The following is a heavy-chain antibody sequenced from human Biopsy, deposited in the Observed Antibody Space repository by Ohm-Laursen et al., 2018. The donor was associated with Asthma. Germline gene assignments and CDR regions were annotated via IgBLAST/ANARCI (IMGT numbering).Heavy chain of an antibody. CDR1: GFVFSQCG. CDR2: VSSDGHNK. Sequence: SLRLSCAASGFVFSQCGMHWVRQGPGKGLEWVALVSSDGHNKYYEDSVKGRFTISRDNSRNRLYLQINRLTVEDSAVYFCARQSGQEYGDSSGFDIWGQGTTVTVSS. D-gene: IGHD3-22*01. CDR3: ARQSGQEYGDSSGFDI. J-gene: IGHJ6*02. V-gene: IGHV3-30*03.